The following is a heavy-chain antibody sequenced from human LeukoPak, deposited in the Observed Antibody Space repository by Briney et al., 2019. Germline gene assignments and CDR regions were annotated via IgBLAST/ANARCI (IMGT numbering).Heavy chain of an antibody. V-gene: IGHV3-21*01. CDR3: ASSAYSSSWYVGY. CDR1: GFTFSSYA. Sequence: GGSLRLSCAASGFTFSSYAMHWVRQAPGKGLEWVSSISSSSSYIYYADSVKGRFTISRDNAKNSLYLQMNSLRAEGTAVYYCASSAYSSSWYVGYWDQGTLVTVSS. D-gene: IGHD6-13*01. J-gene: IGHJ4*02. CDR2: ISSSSSYI.